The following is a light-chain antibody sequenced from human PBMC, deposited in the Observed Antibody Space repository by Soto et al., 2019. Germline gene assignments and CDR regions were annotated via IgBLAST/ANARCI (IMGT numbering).Light chain of an antibody. J-gene: IGKJ3*01. CDR1: QSVSSY. V-gene: IGKV3-11*01. CDR3: QQRSNWHPV. Sequence: EIVLTQSPATLSLSPGERATLSCRASQSVSSYLAWYQQKPGQAPRLLIYDASNRATGIPARFSGSGSGTDFTLTISSLEPEDFAVYYCQQRSNWHPVFGPGTKVDIK. CDR2: DAS.